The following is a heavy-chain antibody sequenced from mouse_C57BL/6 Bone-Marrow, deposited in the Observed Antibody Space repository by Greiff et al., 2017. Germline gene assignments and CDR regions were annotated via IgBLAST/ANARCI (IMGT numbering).Heavy chain of an antibody. D-gene: IGHD1-1*01. V-gene: IGHV1-80*01. Sequence: LVESGAELVKPGASVKISCKASGYAFSSYWMNWVKQRPGKGLEWIGQIYPGDGDTNYNGKFKGKATLTADKSSSTAYMQLSSLTSEDSAVYFCASPYYYGSSSYWYFDVWGTGTTVTVSS. J-gene: IGHJ1*03. CDR3: ASPYYYGSSSYWYFDV. CDR2: IYPGDGDT. CDR1: GYAFSSYW.